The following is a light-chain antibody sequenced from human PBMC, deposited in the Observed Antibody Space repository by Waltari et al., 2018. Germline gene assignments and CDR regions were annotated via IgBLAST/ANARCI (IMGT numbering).Light chain of an antibody. CDR1: KLGDKY. V-gene: IGLV3-1*01. CDR2: QDN. J-gene: IGLJ2*01. CDR3: QAWDSSTAV. Sequence: SYELPQPPSVSVSPGQTASITRSGDKLGDKYACWYHQRPGQSPVLVIYQDNKRPSGIPERFSGSNSGNTATLTISGTQAMDEADYYCQAWDSSTAVFGGGTKLTVL.